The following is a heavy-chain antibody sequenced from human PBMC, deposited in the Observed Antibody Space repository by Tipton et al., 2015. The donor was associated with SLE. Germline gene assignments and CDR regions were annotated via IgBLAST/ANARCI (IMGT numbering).Heavy chain of an antibody. J-gene: IGHJ5*02. CDR3: ARDSEGANRNLFDP. V-gene: IGHV3-30*04. CDR1: GFTFSSYA. Sequence: SLRLSCAASGFTFSSYAMHWVRQAPGKGLEWVAVISYDGSNKYYADSVKGRFTISRDNSKNTLYLQMNSLRADDTAVYYCARDSEGANRNLFDPWGQGTLVTVSS. CDR2: ISYDGSNK. D-gene: IGHD1-26*01.